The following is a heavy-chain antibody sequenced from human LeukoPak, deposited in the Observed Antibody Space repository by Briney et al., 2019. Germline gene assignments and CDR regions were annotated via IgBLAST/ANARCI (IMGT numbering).Heavy chain of an antibody. Sequence: SQTLSLTCTVSGASVSSASYWTWIRQPPGKGVEWIAHIYNGVNTNYNPSLKSRVTISVDTSKNQFSLRLNSVTAADTAVYYCARSRAFNSGAFDPWGQGSLVTVSS. CDR3: ARSRAFNSGAFDP. CDR2: IYNGVNT. V-gene: IGHV4-61*01. D-gene: IGHD1-26*01. J-gene: IGHJ5*02. CDR1: GASVSSASY.